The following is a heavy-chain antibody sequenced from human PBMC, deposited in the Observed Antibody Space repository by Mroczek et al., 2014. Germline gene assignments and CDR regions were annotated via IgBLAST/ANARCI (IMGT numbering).Heavy chain of an antibody. V-gene: IGHV1-2*02. D-gene: IGHD1-26*01. Sequence: QVQLVQSGAEVKKPGASVKVSCKASGYTFTGYYMHWVRQAPGQGLEWMGWINPNSGGTNYAQKFQGRVTMTRDTSISTAYMELSRLRSDDTAVYYCARRVELLDYYYYGMDVWGQGTTVTVSS. CDR1: GYTFTGYY. CDR2: INPNSGGT. J-gene: IGHJ6*02. CDR3: ARRVELLDYYYYGMDV.